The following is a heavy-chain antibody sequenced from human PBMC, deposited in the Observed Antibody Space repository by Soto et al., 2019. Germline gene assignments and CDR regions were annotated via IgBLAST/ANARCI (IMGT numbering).Heavy chain of an antibody. D-gene: IGHD3-22*01. J-gene: IGHJ4*02. CDR3: TRYYYASSGYYAY. CDR2: IRSETYGGTP. CDR1: GFNFGNYA. V-gene: IGHV3-49*04. Sequence: GGSLRLSCTGSGFNFGNYAMSWVRQAPGKGPEWVGFIRSETYGGTPDYAASLRGRFTISRDDSKSIAYLEINSLQTDDTAVYYCTRYYYASSGYYAYWGQGTLVTVSS.